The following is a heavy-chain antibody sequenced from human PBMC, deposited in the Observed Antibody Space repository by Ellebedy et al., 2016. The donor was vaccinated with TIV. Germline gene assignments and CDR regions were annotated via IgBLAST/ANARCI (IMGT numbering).Heavy chain of an antibody. CDR3: ARATHYYVDTPMVKEFGP. CDR1: DGSFSDYY. D-gene: IGHD5-18*01. V-gene: IGHV4-34*01. CDR2: VHHSGST. J-gene: IGHJ5*02. Sequence: MPGGSLRLSCAVYDGSFSDYYWCWIRQSPGKGLEWIGEVHHSGSTIYSPSLRSRVTISVDTSKSQFSLNLNSVTAADTAVYYCARATHYYVDTPMVKEFGPWGQGTLVTVSS.